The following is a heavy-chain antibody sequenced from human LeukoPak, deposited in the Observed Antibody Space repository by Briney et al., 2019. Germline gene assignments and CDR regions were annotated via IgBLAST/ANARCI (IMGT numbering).Heavy chain of an antibody. CDR2: INHSGST. CDR3: ARGGDGDYALFDY. V-gene: IGHV4-34*01. CDR1: GGSFSGYY. Sequence: PSETLSLTCAVYGGSFSGYYWSWIRQPPGKGLEWTGEINHSGSTNYNPSLKSRVTISVDTSKNQFSLKLSSVTAADTAVYYCARGGDGDYALFDYWGQGTLVTVSS. D-gene: IGHD4-17*01. J-gene: IGHJ4*02.